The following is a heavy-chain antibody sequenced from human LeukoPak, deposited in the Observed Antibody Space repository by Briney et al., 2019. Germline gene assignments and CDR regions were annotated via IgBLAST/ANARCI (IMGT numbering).Heavy chain of an antibody. J-gene: IGHJ4*02. CDR2: IYYSGST. V-gene: IGHV4-59*01. CDR1: GGSISSYY. Sequence: SETLSLTCTVSGGSISSYYWSWIRQPPGKGLEWIGYIYYSGSTNYNPSLKSRVTISVDTSKIQFSLKLSSVTAADTAVYYCARGVIGGSSWYWDYWGQGTLVTVSS. D-gene: IGHD6-13*01. CDR3: ARGVIGGSSWYWDY.